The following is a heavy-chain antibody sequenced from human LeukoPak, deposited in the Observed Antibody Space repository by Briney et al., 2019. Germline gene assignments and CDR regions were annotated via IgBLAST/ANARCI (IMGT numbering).Heavy chain of an antibody. J-gene: IGHJ6*03. CDR1: GGSISSSSYY. Sequence: PSETLSLTCTVSGGSISSSSYYWGWIRQPPGKGLEWIGSIYYSGSTYYNPSLKSRVTISVDTSKNQFSLKLSSVTAADTAVYYCARHRPCDILTGYYYYYYYMDVWGKGTTVTVSS. CDR2: IYYSGST. D-gene: IGHD3-9*01. CDR3: ARHRPCDILTGYYYYYYYMDV. V-gene: IGHV4-39*01.